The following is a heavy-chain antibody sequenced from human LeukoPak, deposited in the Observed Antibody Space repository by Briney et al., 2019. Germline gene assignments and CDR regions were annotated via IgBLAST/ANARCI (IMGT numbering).Heavy chain of an antibody. V-gene: IGHV3-23*01. D-gene: IGHD5-24*01. J-gene: IGHJ1*01. CDR2: ISETSRKT. CDR3: VQEARRDGYKLAPVAEH. Sequence: GGSLRLSCAASGFTFNIYAMSWVRQAPGKGLEWVSAISETSRKTYYADSVKGRFTISRDNSKNTLYLQMNGLRDEDAAVYYCVQEARRDGYKLAPVAEHWGQGTLVTVSS. CDR1: GFTFNIYA.